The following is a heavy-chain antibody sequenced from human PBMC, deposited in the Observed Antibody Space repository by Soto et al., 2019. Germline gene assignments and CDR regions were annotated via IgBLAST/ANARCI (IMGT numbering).Heavy chain of an antibody. CDR2: IYYSGST. CDR1: GGSISSGDYY. J-gene: IGHJ4*02. D-gene: IGHD3-22*01. Sequence: SETLSLTCTVSGGSISSGDYYWSWIRQPPGKGLEWIGYIYYSGSTYYNPSLKSRVTISVDTSKNQFSLKLSSVTAADTAVYYCAGEGDYYDSSGYYYGSGLLRWRQGTLVTVSS. V-gene: IGHV4-30-4*01. CDR3: AGEGDYYDSSGYYYGSGLLR.